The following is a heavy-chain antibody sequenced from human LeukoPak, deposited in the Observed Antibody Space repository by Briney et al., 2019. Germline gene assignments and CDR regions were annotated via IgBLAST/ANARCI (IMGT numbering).Heavy chain of an antibody. CDR1: GFTFGSYG. Sequence: PGGSLRLSCAASGFTFGSYGMHWVRQAPGKGLEWVAVISNDGSNKYYADSVKGRFTISRDNSKNTVYLQMNSLRAEDTAVFYCAKVGIAVADVDYWGQGTLVTVSS. V-gene: IGHV3-30*18. CDR2: ISNDGSNK. J-gene: IGHJ4*02. D-gene: IGHD6-19*01. CDR3: AKVGIAVADVDY.